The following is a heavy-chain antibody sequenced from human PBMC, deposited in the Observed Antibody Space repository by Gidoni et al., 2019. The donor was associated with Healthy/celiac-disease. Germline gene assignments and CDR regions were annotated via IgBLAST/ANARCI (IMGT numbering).Heavy chain of an antibody. CDR3: AKGAALMVYAKHFDY. CDR1: GFTFDDYA. CDR2: ISWNSGSI. J-gene: IGHJ4*02. V-gene: IGHV3-9*01. Sequence: EVQLVESGGGLVQPGRSLRLSCAASGFTFDDYAMHWVRQAPGKGLEWVSGISWNSGSIGYADSVKGRFTISRDNAKNSLYLQMNSLRAEDTALYYCAKGAALMVYAKHFDYWGQGTLVTVSS. D-gene: IGHD2-8*01.